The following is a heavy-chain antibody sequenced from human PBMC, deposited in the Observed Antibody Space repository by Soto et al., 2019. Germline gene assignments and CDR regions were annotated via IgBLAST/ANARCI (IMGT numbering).Heavy chain of an antibody. CDR2: IYHSGST. Sequence: QLQLQESGPGLVKPSQTLSLTCAVSGGSISSGGYSWSWIRQPPGKGLEWIGYIYHSGSTDYNPSLKSRGTISVDRSKNQFSLKLSSVTAADTAVYYCARWWMYAPRFDPRGQGTLVTVAS. V-gene: IGHV4-30-2*01. CDR1: GGSISSGGYS. CDR3: ARWWMYAPRFDP. D-gene: IGHD2-8*01. J-gene: IGHJ5*02.